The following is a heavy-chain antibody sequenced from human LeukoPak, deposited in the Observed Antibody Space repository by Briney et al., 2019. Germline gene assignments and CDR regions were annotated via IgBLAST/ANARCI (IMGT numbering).Heavy chain of an antibody. CDR3: ARTRYYYNSRSYGAPYYFDY. D-gene: IGHD3-10*01. Sequence: PSETLSLTCAVYGGSFSGYYWSWIRQPPGRGLEWIGEINHSGSANYNPSLKSRVTISVDTSKNQFSLKLSSVTAADTAVYYCARTRYYYNSRSYGAPYYFDYWGQGTLVTVSS. J-gene: IGHJ4*02. CDR1: GGSFSGYY. V-gene: IGHV4-34*01. CDR2: INHSGSA.